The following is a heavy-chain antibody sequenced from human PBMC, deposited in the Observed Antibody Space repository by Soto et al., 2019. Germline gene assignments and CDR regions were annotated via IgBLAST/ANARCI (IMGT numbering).Heavy chain of an antibody. V-gene: IGHV4-59*01. CDR1: GGSINNYY. CDR2: IYYSGST. J-gene: IGHJ6*02. CDR3: ARGRGDYYGSDYYGMDV. D-gene: IGHD3-10*01. Sequence: SETLSLTCNVSGGSINNYYWNWIRQSPWKGLEWMGYIYYSGSTNYNPSLESRLTMSLDTSKNHLFLIMNSVTAADTAVYYCARGRGDYYGSDYYGMDVWGQGTTVTVS.